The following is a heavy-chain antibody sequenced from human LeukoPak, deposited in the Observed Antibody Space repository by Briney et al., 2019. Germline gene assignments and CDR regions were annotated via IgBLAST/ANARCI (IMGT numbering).Heavy chain of an antibody. CDR1: GFTFSSYG. Sequence: GGSLRLSCAASGFTFSSYGMHWVRQAPGKGLEWVAFIRYDGSNKYYADSVKGRFTISRDNSKNTLYLQMNSLRAEDTAVYYCAKMGPAIRRGTYYFDYWGQGTLVTVSS. CDR3: AKMGPAIRRGTYYFDY. V-gene: IGHV3-30*02. J-gene: IGHJ4*02. D-gene: IGHD5-18*01. CDR2: IRYDGSNK.